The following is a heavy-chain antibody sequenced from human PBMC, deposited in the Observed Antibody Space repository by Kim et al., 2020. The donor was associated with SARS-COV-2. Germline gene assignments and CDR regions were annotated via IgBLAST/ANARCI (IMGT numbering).Heavy chain of an antibody. J-gene: IGHJ2*01. CDR2: ISGSGGST. CDR1: GFTFSSYA. V-gene: IGHV3-23*01. Sequence: GGSLRLSCAASGFTFSSYAMSWVRQAPGKGLEWVSAISGSGGSTYYADSVKGRFTISRDNSKNTLYLQMNSLRAEDTAVYYCAKDRLFYSSSSRYFDLWGRGTLVTVSS. D-gene: IGHD6-13*01. CDR3: AKDRLFYSSSSRYFDL.